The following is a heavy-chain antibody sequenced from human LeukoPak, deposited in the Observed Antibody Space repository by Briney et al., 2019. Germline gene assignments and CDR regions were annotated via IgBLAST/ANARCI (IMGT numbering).Heavy chain of an antibody. CDR2: INPNSGGT. Sequence: ASVKVSCKASGYTFTGYYMHWVRQAPGQGLEWMGWINPNSGGTNYAQKFQGRVTMTRDTSISTAYMELSRLRSDDTAVYYCATTSSSWYDAFDIWGQGTMVTVSS. V-gene: IGHV1-2*02. CDR3: ATTSSSWYDAFDI. D-gene: IGHD6-13*01. CDR1: GYTFTGYY. J-gene: IGHJ3*02.